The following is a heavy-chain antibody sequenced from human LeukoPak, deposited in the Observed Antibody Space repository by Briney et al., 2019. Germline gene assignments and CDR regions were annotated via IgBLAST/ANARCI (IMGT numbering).Heavy chain of an antibody. V-gene: IGHV3-30-3*01. Sequence: GRSLRLSCAASGFTFSSYAMHWVRQAPGKGLEWVAVISYDGSNKYYADSVKGRFTISRDNSKNTLYLQMNSLRAEDTAVYYCARESRPYKTYYYDSSGYYFRYWGQGTLVTVSS. CDR2: ISYDGSNK. CDR1: GFTFSSYA. CDR3: ARESRPYKTYYYDSSGYYFRY. J-gene: IGHJ4*02. D-gene: IGHD3-22*01.